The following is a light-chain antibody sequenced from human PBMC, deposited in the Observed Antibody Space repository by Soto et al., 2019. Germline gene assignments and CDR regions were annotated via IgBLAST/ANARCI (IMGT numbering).Light chain of an antibody. CDR3: QQRYNWLT. J-gene: IGKJ4*01. CDR1: QTVSSY. CDR2: GAS. V-gene: IGKV3-11*01. Sequence: EIVLTQYPATLSLSPGERATLSCRASQTVSSYLAWFQQKPGQAPRLLIYGASNRATGIPARFSGSGSGTDFTLTISSLEPEDSAVYYCQQRYNWLTFGGGTKVDIK.